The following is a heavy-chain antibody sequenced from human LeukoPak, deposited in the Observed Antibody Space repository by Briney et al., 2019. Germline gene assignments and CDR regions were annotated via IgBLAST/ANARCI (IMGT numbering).Heavy chain of an antibody. CDR3: AKDQWELPSNWFDP. J-gene: IGHJ5*02. D-gene: IGHD1-26*01. V-gene: IGHV3-11*01. Sequence: PGGSLRLSCAASGFTFSDYYMSWIRQAPGKGLEWVSYISSSGSTIYYADSVKGRFTISRDNAKNSLYLQMNSLRVEDTAVYYCAKDQWELPSNWFDPWGQGTLVTVSS. CDR1: GFTFSDYY. CDR2: ISSSGSTI.